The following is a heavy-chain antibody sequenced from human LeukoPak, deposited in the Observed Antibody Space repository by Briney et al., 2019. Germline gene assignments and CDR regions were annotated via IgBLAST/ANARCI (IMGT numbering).Heavy chain of an antibody. CDR3: ARDLMDFWSGSSPGSRDY. D-gene: IGHD3-3*01. Sequence: GGSLRLSCAASGFTFDDYGMSWVRQAPGKGLEWVSGINWNGGSTGYADSVKGRFTISRDNAKNSLYLQMNSLRAEDTALYHCARDLMDFWSGSSPGSRDYWGQGTLVTVSS. V-gene: IGHV3-20*01. CDR1: GFTFDDYG. J-gene: IGHJ4*02. CDR2: INWNGGST.